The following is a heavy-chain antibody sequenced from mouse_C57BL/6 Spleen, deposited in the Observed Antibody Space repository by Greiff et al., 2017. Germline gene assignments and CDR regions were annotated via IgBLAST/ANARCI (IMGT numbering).Heavy chain of an antibody. J-gene: IGHJ2*01. CDR3: ARAIPKFWDFAY. D-gene: IGHD2-12*01. Sequence: QVHVKQPGAELVKPGASVKLSCKASGYTFTSYWMHWVKQRPGRGLEWIGRIDPNSGGTKYNEKFKSKATLTVDKPSSTAYMQLSSLTSEDSAVYYCARAIPKFWDFAYWGQGTTLTVSS. V-gene: IGHV1-72*01. CDR2: IDPNSGGT. CDR1: GYTFTSYW.